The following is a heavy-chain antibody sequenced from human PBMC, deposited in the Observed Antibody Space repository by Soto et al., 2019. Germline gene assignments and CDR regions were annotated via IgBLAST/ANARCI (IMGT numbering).Heavy chain of an antibody. Sequence: ASVKVSCKASGYTFTSYAMHWVRQAPGQRLEWMGWINAGNGNTKYSQKFQGRVTITRDTSASTAYMELSSLRSEDTAVYYCASGDILTGHALNFDYWGQGTLVTSPQ. J-gene: IGHJ4*02. D-gene: IGHD3-9*01. V-gene: IGHV1-3*01. CDR1: GYTFTSYA. CDR3: ASGDILTGHALNFDY. CDR2: INAGNGNT.